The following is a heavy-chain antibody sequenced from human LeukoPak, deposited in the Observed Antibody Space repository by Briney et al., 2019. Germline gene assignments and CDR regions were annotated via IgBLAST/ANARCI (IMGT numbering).Heavy chain of an antibody. CDR1: GFTVSSNY. CDR2: INSGSGT. V-gene: IGHV3-53*01. J-gene: IGHJ4*02. CDR3: AKGSAGAGSYRPFDY. Sequence: GGSLRLSCAASGFTVSSNYMSWVRQAPGKGLEWVSAINSGSGTTYAESVKGRFTISRDNSRNTLYLQMNTLRAEDTAVYYCAKGSAGAGSYRPFDYWGQGTLVTVSS. D-gene: IGHD3-10*01.